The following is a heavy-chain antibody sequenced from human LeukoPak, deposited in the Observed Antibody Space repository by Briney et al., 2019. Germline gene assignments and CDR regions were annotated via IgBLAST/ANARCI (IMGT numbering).Heavy chain of an antibody. CDR2: IYSGGST. V-gene: IGHV3-53*01. D-gene: IGHD5-18*01. J-gene: IGHJ4*02. CDR1: GFTVSSNY. CDR3: AKRGYIYDLDY. Sequence: PGGSLRLSCAVSGFTVSSNYMTWVRQAPGKGLEWVSVIYSGGSTYYADSVKGRFTISRDNSKNTLYLQMNSLRAEDTAVYYCAKRGYIYDLDYWGQGTLVTVSS.